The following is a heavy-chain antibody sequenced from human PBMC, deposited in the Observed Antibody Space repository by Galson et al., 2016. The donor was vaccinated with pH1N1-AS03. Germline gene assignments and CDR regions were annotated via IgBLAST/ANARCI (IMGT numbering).Heavy chain of an antibody. CDR1: GYRFTSYW. D-gene: IGHD3-3*01. CDR2: IYPGDSGT. V-gene: IGHV5-51*01. J-gene: IGHJ4*02. CDR3: AIRVDCWGGLPYYFDY. Sequence: QSGAEVKKPGESLKISCKGSGYRFTSYWIGWVRQMPGKGLEWMGVIYPGDSGTRYSPSFQGQVTISVDKSVSTAYLQWSSLKASDTAMYYCAIRVDCWGGLPYYFDYWGQGTLVTVSS.